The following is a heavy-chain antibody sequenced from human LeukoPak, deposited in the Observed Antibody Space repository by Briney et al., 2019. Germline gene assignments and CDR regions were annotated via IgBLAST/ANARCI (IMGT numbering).Heavy chain of an antibody. V-gene: IGHV4-4*07. J-gene: IGHJ4*02. CDR2: IYTSGST. CDR3: AREVRCSTTRCYSLFDY. Sequence: PSETLSLTCTVSSDSISSYFWNWIRQPAGKGLEWIGRIYTSGSTNHNPSLKSRVTMSVDMSKNQFSLRLSSVTAADTAVYYCAREVRCSTTRCYSLFDYWGQGTLVTVSS. CDR1: SDSISSYF. D-gene: IGHD2-2*02.